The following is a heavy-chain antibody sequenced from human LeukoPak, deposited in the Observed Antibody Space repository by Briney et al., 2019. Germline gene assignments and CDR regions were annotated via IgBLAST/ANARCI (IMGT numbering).Heavy chain of an antibody. CDR1: GFTFSSYA. V-gene: IGHV3-23*01. Sequence: GGSLRLSCAASGFTFSSYAMSWVRQAPGKGLEWVSAISGSGGSTYYADSVKGRFTISRDNSKNTLYLQMNSLRAEDTAVYYCAKDTYDFWSGSTSPDYWGQGTLVTVSS. CDR2: ISGSGGST. D-gene: IGHD3-3*01. J-gene: IGHJ4*02. CDR3: AKDTYDFWSGSTSPDY.